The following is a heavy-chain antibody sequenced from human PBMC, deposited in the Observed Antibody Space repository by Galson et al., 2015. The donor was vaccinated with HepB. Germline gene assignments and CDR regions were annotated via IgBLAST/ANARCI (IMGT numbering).Heavy chain of an antibody. V-gene: IGHV4-31*03. CDR3: ARGRTIVAYYYYGMDV. Sequence: TLSLTCTVSGGSISSGGYYWNWIRQHPGKGLEWIGYIYNSGSTYYNPSLKSRVTISVDTSKNQFSLKLSSVTAADTAVYYCARGRTIVAYYYYGMDVWGQGTTVTVSS. CDR1: GGSISSGGYY. D-gene: IGHD2-15*01. CDR2: IYNSGST. J-gene: IGHJ6*02.